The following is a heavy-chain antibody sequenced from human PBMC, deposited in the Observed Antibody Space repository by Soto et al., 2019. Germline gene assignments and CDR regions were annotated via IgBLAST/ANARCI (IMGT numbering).Heavy chain of an antibody. D-gene: IGHD2-2*01. V-gene: IGHV1-69*01. CDR1: GGTFSSYA. CDR3: ARSHGSSTSLEIYYYYYYGMDV. Sequence: QVQLVQSGAEVKKPGSSVKVSCKASGGTFSSYAISWVRQAPGQGLEWMGGIIPISGPANYAQKFQGRVTITADESTSTAYMELSSLRSEDTAVYYCARSHGSSTSLEIYYYYYYGMDVWGHGTTVTVSS. J-gene: IGHJ6*02. CDR2: IIPISGPA.